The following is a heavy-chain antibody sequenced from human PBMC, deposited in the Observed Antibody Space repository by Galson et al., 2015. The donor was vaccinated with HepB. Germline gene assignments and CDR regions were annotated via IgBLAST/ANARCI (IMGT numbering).Heavy chain of an antibody. V-gene: IGHV3-23*01. D-gene: IGHD2-15*01. CDR3: AKDRADCSGGSCYFFVFTEAFEI. CDR1: GFTFSSYA. J-gene: IGHJ3*02. Sequence: SLRLSCAASGFTFSSYAMSWVRQAPGKGLEWVSAISGSGGSTYYADSVKGRFTISRDNSKNTLYLQMNSLRAEDTAVYYCAKDRADCSGGSCYFFVFTEAFEIWGQGTMVTVSS. CDR2: ISGSGGST.